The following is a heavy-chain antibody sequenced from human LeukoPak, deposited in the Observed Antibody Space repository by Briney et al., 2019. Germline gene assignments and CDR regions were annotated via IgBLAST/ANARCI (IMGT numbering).Heavy chain of an antibody. Sequence: PGGSLRLSCAASGFTFSSYAMSWVRQAPGKGLEWVSAISGSGGSTYYADSVKGWFTISRDNSKNTLYLQMNSLRAEDTAVYYCAKDPNSGYDLRDYWGQGTLVTVSS. CDR3: AKDPNSGYDLRDY. J-gene: IGHJ4*02. CDR1: GFTFSSYA. CDR2: ISGSGGST. D-gene: IGHD5-12*01. V-gene: IGHV3-23*01.